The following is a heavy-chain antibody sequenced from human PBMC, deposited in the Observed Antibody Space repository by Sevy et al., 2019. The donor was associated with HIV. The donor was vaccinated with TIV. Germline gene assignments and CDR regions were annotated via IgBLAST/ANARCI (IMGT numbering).Heavy chain of an antibody. V-gene: IGHV3-23*01. J-gene: IGHJ3*01. CDR3: AKALNPALEFILQVNLRTLKGFDV. CDR1: GFTFNTHA. CDR2: ISGPGYNT. D-gene: IGHD3-3*01. Sequence: GGSLRLSCAASGFTFNTHAMNWVRQAPGKGLEWVSTISGPGYNTYYADSVKGRFTISRDNSQNTLHLQMTSLRADDTAVYYCAKALNPALEFILQVNLRTLKGFDVWGQGTMVTVSS.